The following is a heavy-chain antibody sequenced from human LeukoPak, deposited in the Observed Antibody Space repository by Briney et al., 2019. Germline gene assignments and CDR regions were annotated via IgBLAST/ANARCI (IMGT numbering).Heavy chain of an antibody. CDR3: ARVRATGVSGYDSPIDY. CDR1: GGTFSSYA. J-gene: IGHJ4*02. V-gene: IGHV1-69*04. CDR2: IIPILGIA. D-gene: IGHD5-12*01. Sequence: AASVKVSCKASGGTFSSYAISWVRQAPGQGLEWMGRIIPILGIANYAQKFQDRVTITADKSTSTVYMELSSLRSEDTAVYYCARVRATGVSGYDSPIDYWGQGTLVTVSS.